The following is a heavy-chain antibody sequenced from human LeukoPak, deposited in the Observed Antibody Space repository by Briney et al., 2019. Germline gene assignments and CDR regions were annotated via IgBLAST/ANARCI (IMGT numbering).Heavy chain of an antibody. Sequence: GGSLRLSCAASGFTFSSYAMSWVRQAPGKGLEWVSAITGSGGGTYYADSVKGRFTISRDNSKNTLYLQMNSLRAEDTAVYYCAKDGYSYGFPYYFDYWGQGTQVTVSS. J-gene: IGHJ4*02. CDR1: GFTFSSYA. V-gene: IGHV3-23*01. CDR2: ITGSGGGT. CDR3: AKDGYSYGFPYYFDY. D-gene: IGHD5-18*01.